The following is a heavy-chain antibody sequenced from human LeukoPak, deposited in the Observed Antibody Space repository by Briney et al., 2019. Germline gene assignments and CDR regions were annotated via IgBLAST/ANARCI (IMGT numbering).Heavy chain of an antibody. J-gene: IGHJ5*02. CDR3: ARDLKDIVLMVYAIPDWFDP. V-gene: IGHV3-48*01. CDR1: GFTFSSYS. Sequence: GGSLRLSCAASGFTFSSYSMNWVRQAPGKGLEWVSYISSSSSTIYYADSVKGRFTTSRDNAKNSLYLQMNSLRAEDTAVYYCARDLKDIVLMVYAIPDWFDPWGQGTLVTVSS. CDR2: ISSSSSTI. D-gene: IGHD2-8*01.